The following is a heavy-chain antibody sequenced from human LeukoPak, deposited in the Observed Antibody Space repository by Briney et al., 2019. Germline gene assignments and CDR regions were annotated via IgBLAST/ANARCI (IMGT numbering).Heavy chain of an antibody. CDR2: ISYVGSNK. J-gene: IGHJ4*02. CDR3: ARVHSSGWYSIDY. D-gene: IGHD6-19*01. Sequence: GGSLRLSCAASGFTFSTYSMHWVRQAPGKGLEWVAVISYVGSNKYYADSVKGRFTTSRDDSKNTLYLQMNSVRVEDTAMYYCARVHSSGWYSIDYWGQGTLVTVSS. CDR1: GFTFSTYS. V-gene: IGHV3-30-3*01.